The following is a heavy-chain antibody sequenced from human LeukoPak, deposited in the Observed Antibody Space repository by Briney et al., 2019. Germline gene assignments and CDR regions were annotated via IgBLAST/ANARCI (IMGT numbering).Heavy chain of an antibody. D-gene: IGHD4-17*01. CDR3: ARYGDYSYYYGMDV. J-gene: IGHJ6*02. V-gene: IGHV4-39*07. CDR2: IYYSGST. Sequence: PSETLSLTCTVSGGSISSSSYYWGWIRQPPGKGLEWIGSIYYSGSTYYNPSLKSRVTISVDTSKNQFSLKLSSVTAADTAAYYCARYGDYSYYYGMDVWGQGTTVTVSS. CDR1: GGSISSSSYY.